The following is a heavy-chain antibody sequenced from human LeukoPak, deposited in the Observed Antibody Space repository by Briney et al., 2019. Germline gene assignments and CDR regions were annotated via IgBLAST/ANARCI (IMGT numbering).Heavy chain of an antibody. Sequence: PGGSLRLSCAASGFSLSSYEMNWVRQAPGKGLEWVSYITISGSTIYYADSVKGRFTISRDNAKNSLYLQMNSLRAEDTAVYYCAREYTVVPHYYYYMDVWGKGTTVTVSS. CDR3: AREYTVVPHYYYYMDV. D-gene: IGHD1-1*01. CDR1: GFSLSSYE. CDR2: ITISGSTI. J-gene: IGHJ6*03. V-gene: IGHV3-48*03.